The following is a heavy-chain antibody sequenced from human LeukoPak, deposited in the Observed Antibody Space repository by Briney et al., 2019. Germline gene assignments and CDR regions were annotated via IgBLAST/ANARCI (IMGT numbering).Heavy chain of an antibody. CDR3: ARQYHDILTGRHDAFDI. V-gene: IGHV4-39*01. Sequence: SETLSLTCTVSGGSISSSSYYWGWIRQPPGKGLAWIGSIYYSGSTYYNPSLRSRVTISVDTSKNQFSLKLSSVTAADTAMYYCARQYHDILTGRHDAFDIWGQGTMVTVSS. CDR1: GGSISSSSYY. CDR2: IYYSGST. J-gene: IGHJ3*02. D-gene: IGHD3-9*01.